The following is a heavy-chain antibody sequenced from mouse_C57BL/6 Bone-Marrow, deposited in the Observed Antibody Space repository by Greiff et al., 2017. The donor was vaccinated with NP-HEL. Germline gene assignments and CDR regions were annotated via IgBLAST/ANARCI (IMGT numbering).Heavy chain of an antibody. Sequence: EVKLMESGAELVRPGASVKLSCTASGFNIKDDYMHWVKQRPEQGLEWIGWIDPENGDTEYASKFQGKATITADTSSNTAYLQLSSLTSEDTAVYYCTTPSPCRFAYWGQGTLVTVSA. J-gene: IGHJ3*01. V-gene: IGHV14-4*01. CDR2: IDPENGDT. CDR1: GFNIKDDY. CDR3: TTPSPCRFAY.